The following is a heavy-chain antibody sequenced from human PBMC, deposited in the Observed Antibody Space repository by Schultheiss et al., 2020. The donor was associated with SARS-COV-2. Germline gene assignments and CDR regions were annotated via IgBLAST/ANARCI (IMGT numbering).Heavy chain of an antibody. CDR1: GFTFSSYE. V-gene: IGHV3-48*03. CDR3: ARDRTRITIFGVVTYNYGMDV. J-gene: IGHJ6*02. CDR2: ISSSGSTI. D-gene: IGHD3-3*01. Sequence: GGSLRLSCAASGFTFSSYEMNWVRQAPGKGLEWVSYISSSGSTIYYADSVKGRFTISRDNAKNSLYLQMNSLRAEDTAVYYCARDRTRITIFGVVTYNYGMDVWGQGTTVTVSS.